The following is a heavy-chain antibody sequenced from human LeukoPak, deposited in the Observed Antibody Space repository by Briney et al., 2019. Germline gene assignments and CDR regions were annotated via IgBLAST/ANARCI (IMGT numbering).Heavy chain of an antibody. D-gene: IGHD3-22*01. CDR2: INPSGGST. V-gene: IGHV1-46*01. CDR1: GGTFSSYA. CDR3: ARDDNLAKNTMIQGY. J-gene: IGHJ4*02. Sequence: ASVKVSCKASGGTFSSYAISWVRQAPGQGLEWMGIINPSGGSTSYAQKFQGRVTMTRDTSTSTVYMELSSLRSEDTAVYYCARDDNLAKNTMIQGYWGQGTLVTVSS.